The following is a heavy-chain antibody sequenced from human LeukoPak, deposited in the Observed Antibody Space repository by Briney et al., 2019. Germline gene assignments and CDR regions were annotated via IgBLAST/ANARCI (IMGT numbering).Heavy chain of an antibody. Sequence: KPTETLSLTCSVSGGSVTTTSYHWAWVRQPPGKGLEWIGNLYNSGYSYYNPSLKSRVTMSVDTSKNQFSLNLTSVTAADTAVYFCASGGAVVPASILKGSFDIWGQGTMVSVSS. V-gene: IGHV4-39*01. D-gene: IGHD2-2*02. J-gene: IGHJ3*02. CDR1: GGSVTTTSYH. CDR2: LYNSGYS. CDR3: ASGGAVVPASILKGSFDI.